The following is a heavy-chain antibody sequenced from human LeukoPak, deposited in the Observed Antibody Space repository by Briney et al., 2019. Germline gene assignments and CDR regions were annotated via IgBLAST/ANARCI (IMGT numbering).Heavy chain of an antibody. D-gene: IGHD5/OR15-5a*01. V-gene: IGHV4-39*01. CDR3: ARHPTLRDVYDHLDY. CDR1: GGSISRGNYH. CDR2: MFYSGST. Sequence: SETLSLTCTVSGGSISRGNYHWAWMRQPPGKGPEGMGSMFYSGSTYYNPSLKSRVTISVYTSKNQFYLKVTSVTAADTAVYYCARHPTLRDVYDHLDYCGQGTLVAVSS. J-gene: IGHJ4*02.